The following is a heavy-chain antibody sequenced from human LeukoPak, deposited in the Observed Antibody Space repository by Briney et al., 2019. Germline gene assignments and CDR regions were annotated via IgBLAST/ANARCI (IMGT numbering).Heavy chain of an antibody. CDR2: INHSGST. J-gene: IGHJ4*02. Sequence: SETLSLTCAVYGGSFSGYYWSWIRQPPGKGLEWIGEINHSGSTNYNPSLKSRVTISVDTSKNQFSLKLSSVTAADTAVYYCARGPSQWLVGQDRARRPHWGQGTLVTVSS. D-gene: IGHD6-19*01. CDR3: ARGPSQWLVGQDRARRPH. V-gene: IGHV4-34*01. CDR1: GGSFSGYY.